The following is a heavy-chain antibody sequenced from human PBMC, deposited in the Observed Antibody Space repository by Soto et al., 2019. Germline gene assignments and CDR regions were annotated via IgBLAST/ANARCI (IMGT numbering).Heavy chain of an antibody. D-gene: IGHD5-12*01. V-gene: IGHV3-21*01. Sequence: GVSVKVSCKVSGYTLTELSMHWVRQAPGKGLEWVSSISSSSSYIYYADSVKGRFTISRDNAKNSLYLQMNSLRAEDTAVYYCARAYEFSGYSGYDTFYYFDYWGQGTLVTVSS. CDR2: ISSSSSYI. CDR3: ARAYEFSGYSGYDTFYYFDY. J-gene: IGHJ4*02. CDR1: GYTLTELS.